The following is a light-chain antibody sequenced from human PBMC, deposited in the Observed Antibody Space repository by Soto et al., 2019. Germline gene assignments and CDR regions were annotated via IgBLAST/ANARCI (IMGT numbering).Light chain of an antibody. CDR3: QQRSNWPPYT. J-gene: IGKJ2*01. Sequence: DIQMTQSPSTLSASVGDRVTITCRASQSIGIWLAWYQQKTGKAPKLLIYTASTLGSGVPSRFSGSGSGTEFTLTISSLEPEDFAVYYCQQRSNWPPYTFGQGTKLEIK. CDR1: QSIGIW. V-gene: IGKV1-5*03. CDR2: TAS.